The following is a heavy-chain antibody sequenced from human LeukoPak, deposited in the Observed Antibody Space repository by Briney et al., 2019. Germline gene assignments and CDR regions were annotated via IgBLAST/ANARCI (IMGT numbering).Heavy chain of an antibody. CDR3: ARGSNWGSRVYYFDY. Sequence: GGSRRPSGAPPESTFGSYSMNWAGKAPAKGLGWVELISYDGSNKYYADSVKGRFTISRDNSKNTLYLQMNSLRAEDTAVFYCARGSNWGSRVYYFDYWGQGTLVTVSS. J-gene: IGHJ4*02. CDR1: ESTFGSYS. D-gene: IGHD7-27*01. CDR2: ISYDGSNK. V-gene: IGHV3-30*03.